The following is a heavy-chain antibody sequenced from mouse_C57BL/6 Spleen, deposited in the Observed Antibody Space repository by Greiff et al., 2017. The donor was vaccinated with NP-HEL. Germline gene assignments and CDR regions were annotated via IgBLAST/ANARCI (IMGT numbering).Heavy chain of an antibody. CDR1: GYTFTSYG. J-gene: IGHJ1*03. D-gene: IGHD1-1*02. CDR2: IYPRSGNT. CDR3: ARFGGFWYFDV. V-gene: IGHV1-81*01. Sequence: QVQLKQSGAELARPGASVKLSCKASGYTFTSYGISWVKQRTGQGLEWIGEIYPRSGNTYYNEKFKGKATLTADESSSTAYMELRSLTSEDSAVYFCARFGGFWYFDVWGTGTTVTVSS.